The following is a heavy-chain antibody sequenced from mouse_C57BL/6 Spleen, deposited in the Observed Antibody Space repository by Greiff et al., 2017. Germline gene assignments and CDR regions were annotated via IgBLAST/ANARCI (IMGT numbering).Heavy chain of an antibody. CDR2: ILPGSGST. D-gene: IGHD3-2*02. CDR3: ASQTAQAGAMDY. CDR1: GYTFTGYW. V-gene: IGHV1-9*01. Sequence: QVQLKESGAELMKPGASVKLSCKATGYTFTGYWIEWVKQRPGHGLEWIGEILPGSGSTNYNEKFKGKATFTADTSSNTAYMQLSSLTTEDSAIYYCASQTAQAGAMDYWGQGTSVTVSS. J-gene: IGHJ4*01.